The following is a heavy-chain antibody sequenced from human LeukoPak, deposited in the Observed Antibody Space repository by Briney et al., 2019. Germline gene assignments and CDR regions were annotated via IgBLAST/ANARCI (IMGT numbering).Heavy chain of an antibody. CDR2: IYYSGST. D-gene: IGHD3-3*01. J-gene: IGHJ6*03. CDR3: ARCAEYYDFWSGYRAGYMDV. CDR1: GGSISSYY. V-gene: IGHV4-59*01. Sequence: SETLSLTCTVFGGSISSYYWSWIRQPPGKGLEWIGYIYYSGSTSYKPSLKSRVTISVDTSKNQFSLKLRSVTAADTAVYYCARCAEYYDFWSGYRAGYMDVWGKGTTVTVSS.